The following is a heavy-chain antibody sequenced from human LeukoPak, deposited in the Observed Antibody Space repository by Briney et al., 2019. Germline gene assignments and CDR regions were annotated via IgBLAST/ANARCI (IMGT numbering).Heavy chain of an antibody. Sequence: SETLSLTCTVSGGSISSSSYYWGWIRQPPGKGLEWIGSIYYSGSTYYNPSLKSRVTISVDTSKNQFSLKLSSVTAADTAVYYCASIPSAHVGPQGDYFDYWGQGTLVTVSS. CDR2: IYYSGST. CDR1: GGSISSSSYY. CDR3: ASIPSAHVGPQGDYFDY. J-gene: IGHJ4*02. D-gene: IGHD1-26*01. V-gene: IGHV4-39*01.